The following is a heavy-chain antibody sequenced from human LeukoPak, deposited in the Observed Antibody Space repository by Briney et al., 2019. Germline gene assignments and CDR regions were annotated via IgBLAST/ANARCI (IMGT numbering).Heavy chain of an antibody. Sequence: PGGSLRLSCAASGFTVSSNYMSWVRQAPGEGLEWVSVIYSGDSTYYADSVKGRFTISRDNSKNTLYLQMNSLRAEDTAVYYCARGRQGGYFDYWGQGTLVTVSS. J-gene: IGHJ4*02. CDR1: GFTVSSNY. CDR3: ARGRQGGYFDY. D-gene: IGHD3-16*01. CDR2: IYSGDST. V-gene: IGHV3-53*01.